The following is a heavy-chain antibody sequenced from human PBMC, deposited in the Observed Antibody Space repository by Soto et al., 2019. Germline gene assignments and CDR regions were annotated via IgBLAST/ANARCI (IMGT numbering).Heavy chain of an antibody. J-gene: IGHJ5*02. D-gene: IGHD6-19*01. CDR3: VRDRALDSSGHWFDT. CDR1: GRSVSSGGYY. CDR2: IYHIGSP. V-gene: IGHV4-31*03. Sequence: PSETLSLTCTVSGRSVSSGGYYWTWIRQHPGRGLEWIGYIYHIGSPNYNPSLESRVTISLDTSKNQFSLNLTSVTAADTAIYYCVRDRALDSSGHWFDTWGQGTLVT.